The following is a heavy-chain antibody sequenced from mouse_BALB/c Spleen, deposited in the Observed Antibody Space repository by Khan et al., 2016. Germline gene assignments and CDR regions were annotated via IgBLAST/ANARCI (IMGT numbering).Heavy chain of an antibody. D-gene: IGHD1-2*01. V-gene: IGHV9-2-1*01. CDR1: AYTFTDYS. J-gene: IGHJ3*01. CDR3: SLYDYVGFAH. Sequence: QIQLVQSGPELKKPGETVKISCKASAYTFTDYSMHWVKLAPGKGLKWMGWINTETGEPTYADDFKGRFAFSLETSASTAYLQINNLKNEDTATYFCSLYDYVGFAHWGQGTLVTVSA. CDR2: INTETGEP.